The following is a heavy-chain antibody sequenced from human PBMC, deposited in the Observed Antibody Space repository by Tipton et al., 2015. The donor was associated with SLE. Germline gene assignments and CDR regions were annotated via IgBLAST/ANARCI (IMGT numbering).Heavy chain of an antibody. CDR1: GFTFSSYW. J-gene: IGHJ6*02. V-gene: IGHV3-74*01. D-gene: IGHD1/OR15-1a*01. CDR3: AKQISPHYGMDV. CDR2: INSDGSST. Sequence: SLRLSCAASGFTFSSYWMHWVRQAPGKGLVWVSRINSDGSSTSYADSVKGRFTISRDNSKNTLYLQMNSLRTEDTAVYYCAKQISPHYGMDVWGQGTTVTVSS.